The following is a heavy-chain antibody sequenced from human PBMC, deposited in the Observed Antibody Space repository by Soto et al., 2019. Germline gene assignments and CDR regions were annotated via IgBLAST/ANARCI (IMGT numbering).Heavy chain of an antibody. D-gene: IGHD6-19*01. CDR3: ARMYSSGSGWFHP. CDR2: FYSSGSI. V-gene: IGHV4-31*03. Sequence: TLSLTCFVSGYSITAGGYYWSWIRHHPGKGLEWIGSFYSSGSIIYNPSLRSRVSISGDTSSNQFSMSLASVTAADTARYYCARMYSSGSGWFHPWGQGTMVTVSS. CDR1: GYSITAGGYY. J-gene: IGHJ5*02.